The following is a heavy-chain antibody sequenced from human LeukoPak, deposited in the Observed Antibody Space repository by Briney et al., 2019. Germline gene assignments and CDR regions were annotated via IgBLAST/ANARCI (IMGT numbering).Heavy chain of an antibody. V-gene: IGHV3-74*01. CDR2: INTDGSST. CDR1: GFSFSAYY. CDR3: ATLSYCRGDC. Sequence: GGSLRLSCAASGFSFSAYYMHWVRHVPGKGLVWVSRINTDGSSTAYADSVKGRFTISRDNANNTLYLQMNSLRDEDTAVYYCATLSYCRGDCWGQGTLVTVSS. J-gene: IGHJ4*02. D-gene: IGHD2-21*01.